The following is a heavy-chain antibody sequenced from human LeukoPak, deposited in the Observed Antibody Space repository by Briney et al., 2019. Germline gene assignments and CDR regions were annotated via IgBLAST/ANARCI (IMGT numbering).Heavy chain of an antibody. D-gene: IGHD3-10*01. CDR1: GGSISSGSYY. CDR2: IYTSGST. CDR3: ARVVVRGVIIYYYYYMDV. V-gene: IGHV4-61*02. Sequence: SQTLSLTCTVSGGSISSGSYYWSWIRQPAGKGLEWIGRIYTSGSTNYNPSLKSRVTISVDKSKNQFSLKLSSVTAADTAVYYCARVVVRGVIIYYYYYMDVWGKGTTVTVSS. J-gene: IGHJ6*03.